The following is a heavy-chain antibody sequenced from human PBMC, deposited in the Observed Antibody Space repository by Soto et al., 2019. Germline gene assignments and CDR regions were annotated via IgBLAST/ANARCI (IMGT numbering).Heavy chain of an antibody. CDR1: GGSISSGGYY. D-gene: IGHD3-16*01. CDR3: ARTGTEYDYVWGSPPGPYDY. Sequence: SETLSLTCTVSGGSISSGGYYWSWIRQHPGKGLEWIGYIYYSGSTYYNPSLKSRVTISVDTSKNQFSLKLSSVTAADTAVYYCARTGTEYDYVWGSPPGPYDYWGQGTLVTVSS. J-gene: IGHJ4*02. V-gene: IGHV4-31*03. CDR2: IYYSGST.